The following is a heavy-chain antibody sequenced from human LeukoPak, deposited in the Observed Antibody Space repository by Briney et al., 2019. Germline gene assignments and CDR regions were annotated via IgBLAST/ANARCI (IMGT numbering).Heavy chain of an antibody. J-gene: IGHJ4*02. V-gene: IGHV3-66*01. D-gene: IGHD6-13*01. CDR3: ARAGPSSSWHQFDY. Sequence: GGSLRLSCAASGFTVSSNYMSWVRQAPGKGLEWVSVIYSGGRTYYADSVKGRFTISRDNSKNTLYLQMNRLRAEDTAVYYCARAGPSSSWHQFDYWGQGTPVTVSS. CDR1: GFTVSSNY. CDR2: IYSGGRT.